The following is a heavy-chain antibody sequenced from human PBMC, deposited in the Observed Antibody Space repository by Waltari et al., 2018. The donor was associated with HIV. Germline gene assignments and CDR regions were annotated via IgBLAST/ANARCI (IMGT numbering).Heavy chain of an antibody. CDR3: TKGTTHDN. V-gene: IGHV3-7*01. D-gene: IGHD1-1*01. J-gene: IGHJ4*02. CDR1: GFNFNNYW. Sequence: EVRLVESGGGLVQPGGSLRLSCAVSGFNFNNYWMTWVRQAPGQVLEWVANIKQKGSKKHYVDSAKGRLTISRDNAKNSVFLQMNDLREDDTATYYCTKGTTHDNWGQGTLVTVSS. CDR2: IKQKGSKK.